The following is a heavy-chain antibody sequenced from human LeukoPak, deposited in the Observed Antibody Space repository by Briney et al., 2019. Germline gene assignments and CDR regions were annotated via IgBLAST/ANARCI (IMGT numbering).Heavy chain of an antibody. CDR2: ISYDGSNK. D-gene: IGHD1-26*01. Sequence: GGSLRLSCAASGFTFSGYEMNWVRQAPGKGLEWVAVISYDGSNKYHADSVKGRFTISRDNSKNTLHLQKNSLRAEDTAVYYCARGEGMYYYYYMDVWGKGTTVTVSS. CDR3: ARGEGMYYYYYMDV. CDR1: GFTFSGYE. J-gene: IGHJ6*03. V-gene: IGHV3-30*01.